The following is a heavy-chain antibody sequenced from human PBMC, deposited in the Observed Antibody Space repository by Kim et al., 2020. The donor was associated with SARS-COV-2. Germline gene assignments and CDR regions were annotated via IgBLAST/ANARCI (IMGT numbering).Heavy chain of an antibody. J-gene: IGHJ4*01. V-gene: IGHV4-39*01. CDR1: CASIGSHGYF. CDR2: LSYSGRT. D-gene: IGHD3-10*01. CDR3: ARLYAFTGSYTAYYFD. Sequence: LSLTFTFSCASIGSHGYFWAWIRQPPGRGLEWIASLSYSGRTYYTPSLERRVTTSLDTSKTQFSLRLTSVTAADTAVYHCARLYAFTGSYTAYYFD.